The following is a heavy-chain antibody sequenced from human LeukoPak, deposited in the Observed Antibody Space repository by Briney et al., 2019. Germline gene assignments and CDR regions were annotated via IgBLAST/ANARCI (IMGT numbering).Heavy chain of an antibody. Sequence: PGGALRLSCAASGFAFSSNWMHWVRQTPGKGLVWVSRINSGGSGTSYADSVEGLFTISRDNAKNTLYLQMNSLKGEDTAVYYCATSLGPLAEYWGRGTLVTVSS. CDR3: ATSLGPLAEY. CDR2: INSGGSGT. CDR1: GFAFSSNW. D-gene: IGHD7-27*01. V-gene: IGHV3-74*01. J-gene: IGHJ4*02.